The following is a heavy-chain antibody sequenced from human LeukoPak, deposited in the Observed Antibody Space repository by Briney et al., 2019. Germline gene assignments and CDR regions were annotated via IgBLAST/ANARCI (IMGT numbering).Heavy chain of an antibody. Sequence: PSETLSLTCAVSGGSISGTTNWWSWVRQPPGKGLEWIGEIYHTGGTNYNPSLKSRVTISVDKSQNQFSLKVMSLTAADTAVYYCVANGDYSLDVWGKGTTVTVSS. CDR3: VANGDYSLDV. CDR2: IYHTGGT. D-gene: IGHD2-15*01. CDR1: GGSISGTTNW. V-gene: IGHV4-4*02. J-gene: IGHJ6*04.